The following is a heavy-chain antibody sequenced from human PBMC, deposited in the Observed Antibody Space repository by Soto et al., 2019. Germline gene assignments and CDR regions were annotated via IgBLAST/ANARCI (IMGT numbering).Heavy chain of an antibody. V-gene: IGHV4-59*02. CDR3: ARVPLGYCSSTSCYARRNNWFDP. Sequence: SETLSLTCTVSGCSVTSYYWNWIRQFAGGRLEWIGYMFYSGSTNYNPSLKSRVTISVDTSKNQFSLKPSSVTAADTAVYYCARVPLGYCSSTSCYARRNNWFDPWGQGTLVTVSS. CDR2: MFYSGST. CDR1: GCSVTSYY. J-gene: IGHJ5*02. D-gene: IGHD2-2*01.